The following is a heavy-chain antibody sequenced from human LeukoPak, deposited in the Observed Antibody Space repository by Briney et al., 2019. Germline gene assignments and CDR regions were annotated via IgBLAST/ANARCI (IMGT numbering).Heavy chain of an antibody. Sequence: ASVKVSCEASGYTFTTYFIHWVRQAPGHGLEWMGIINISSGTTTNAQKFQGRVTMTRDTSTGIVYMELSSLRSDDTAVYYCAREERAIAALGRGALDYWGQGTLVTVSS. V-gene: IGHV1-46*01. D-gene: IGHD6-13*01. J-gene: IGHJ4*02. CDR2: INISSGTT. CDR3: AREERAIAALGRGALDY. CDR1: GYTFTTYF.